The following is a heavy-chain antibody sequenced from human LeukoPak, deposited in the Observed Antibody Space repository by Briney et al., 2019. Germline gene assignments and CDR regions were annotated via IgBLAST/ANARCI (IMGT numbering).Heavy chain of an antibody. CDR1: GYTFTSYY. Sequence: ASVKVSCKASGYTFTSYYMHWVRQAPGQGLKWMGIINPSGGSTSYAQKFQGRVTMTRDTSTSTVYMELSSLRSEDTAVYYCARDRSLMDIVVVVAATGYYFDYWGQGTLVTVSS. D-gene: IGHD2-15*01. CDR3: ARDRSLMDIVVVVAATGYYFDY. V-gene: IGHV1-46*01. CDR2: INPSGGST. J-gene: IGHJ4*02.